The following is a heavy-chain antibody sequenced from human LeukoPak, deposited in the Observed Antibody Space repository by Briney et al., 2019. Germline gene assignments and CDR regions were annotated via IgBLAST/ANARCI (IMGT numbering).Heavy chain of an antibody. D-gene: IGHD2-15*01. V-gene: IGHV3-23*01. Sequence: PGGSLRLSCAASGFTFSSYAMSWVRQAPGKGLEWVSAISGSGGSTYYADSVKGRFTISRDNSKNTLYLQMNSLRAEDTAVYYCAKEEVPWVAATSAYDYWGQGTLVTVSS. CDR3: AKEEVPWVAATSAYDY. CDR1: GFTFSSYA. J-gene: IGHJ4*02. CDR2: ISGSGGST.